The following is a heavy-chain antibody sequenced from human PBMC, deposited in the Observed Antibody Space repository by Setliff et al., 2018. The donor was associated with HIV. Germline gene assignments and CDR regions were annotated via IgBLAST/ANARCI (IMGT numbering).Heavy chain of an antibody. D-gene: IGHD1-26*01. CDR3: ARMISYSPYFDY. J-gene: IGHJ4*02. Sequence: SGPTLVNPTQTLTLTCTFSGFSLSTSGMCVSWIRQPPGKALEWLARIDWDDDKYYSTSLKTRLAISKDTSKNQVVLKMTNMDPVDTATYYCARMISYSPYFDYWGQGTLVTV. CDR1: GFSLSTSGMC. CDR2: IDWDDDK. V-gene: IGHV2-70*11.